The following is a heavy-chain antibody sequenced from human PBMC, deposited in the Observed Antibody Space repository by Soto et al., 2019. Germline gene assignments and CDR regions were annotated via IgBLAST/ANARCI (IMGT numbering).Heavy chain of an antibody. CDR1: GFTFSDYA. D-gene: IGHD6-19*01. Sequence: VQLVESGGGVVQPGRSLRLSCAASGFTFSDYAMHWVRQAPGKGLEWVAVVSHDGRNTHYADSVKGRFTISRDSSKNTVSLEMTSLRAEDKAVYYWEKGGRQWLVTSDFNYWGQGALVTVSS. V-gene: IGHV3-30*18. J-gene: IGHJ4*02. CDR3: EKGGRQWLVTSDFNY. CDR2: VSHDGRNT.